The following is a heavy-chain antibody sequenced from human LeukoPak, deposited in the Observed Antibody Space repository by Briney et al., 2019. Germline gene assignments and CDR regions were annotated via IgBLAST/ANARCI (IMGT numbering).Heavy chain of an antibody. D-gene: IGHD3-16*01. CDR3: ATRGASLGLFDY. V-gene: IGHV4-38-2*02. CDR2: IYHSGST. Sequence: SETLSLTCTVSGYSISSGYYWGWIRQPPGKGLEWIGSIYHSGSTYYNPSLKSRVTISVDTSKNQFSLKLSSVTAADTAVYYCATRGASLGLFDYWGQGTLVTVSS. CDR1: GYSISSGYY. J-gene: IGHJ4*02.